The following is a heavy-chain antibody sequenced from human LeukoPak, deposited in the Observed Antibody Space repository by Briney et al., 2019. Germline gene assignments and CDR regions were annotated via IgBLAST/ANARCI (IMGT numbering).Heavy chain of an antibody. CDR2: IRYDGSNK. V-gene: IGHV3-30*02. Sequence: GGSLRLSCAASGFTFSSYGMHWVRQAPGKGLEWVAFIRYDGSNKYYADSVKGRFTISRDNSKNTLYLQMNSLRAEDTAVYYCAKDRGEDIVVVPAALDYWGQGTLVTVSS. J-gene: IGHJ4*02. D-gene: IGHD2-2*01. CDR1: GFTFSSYG. CDR3: AKDRGEDIVVVPAALDY.